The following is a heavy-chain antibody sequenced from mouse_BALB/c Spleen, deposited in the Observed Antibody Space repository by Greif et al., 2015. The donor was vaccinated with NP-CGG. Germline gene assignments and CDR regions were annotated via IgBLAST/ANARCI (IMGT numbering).Heavy chain of an antibody. Sequence: EVKVVESGGDLVKPGGSLKLSCAASGFTFSSYGMSWVRQTPDKRLEWVATISSGGSYTYYPDSVKGRFTISRDNAKNTLYLQMSSLKSEDTAMYYCARQRNYYFDYWGQGTTLTVSS. V-gene: IGHV5-6*01. CDR2: ISSGGSYT. J-gene: IGHJ2*01. CDR3: ARQRNYYFDY. CDR1: GFTFSSYG.